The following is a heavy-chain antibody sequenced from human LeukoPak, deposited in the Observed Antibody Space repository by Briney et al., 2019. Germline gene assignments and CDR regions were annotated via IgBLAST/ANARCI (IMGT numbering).Heavy chain of an antibody. J-gene: IGHJ4*02. Sequence: SETLSLTCTVSGGSISSYYWSWIRQPPGKGLEWIGYIYYSGSTNYNPSLKSRVTISVDTSKNQFSLKLSSATAADAAVYYCARKSGGVVPFDYWGQGTLVTVSS. CDR1: GGSISSYY. V-gene: IGHV4-59*01. CDR3: ARKSGGVVPFDY. D-gene: IGHD3-3*01. CDR2: IYYSGST.